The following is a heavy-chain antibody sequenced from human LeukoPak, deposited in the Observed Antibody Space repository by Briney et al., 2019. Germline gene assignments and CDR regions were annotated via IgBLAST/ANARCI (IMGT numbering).Heavy chain of an antibody. J-gene: IGHJ4*02. Sequence: GGSLRLSCAASGFTFSSYSMNWVRQAPGKGLEWVSSISSSSSYIYYADSVKGRFTISRDNAKNSLYLQMNSLRAEDTAVYYCARDPYCSSTSCYCDYWGQGTLVTVSS. CDR1: GFTFSSYS. CDR3: ARDPYCSSTSCYCDY. V-gene: IGHV3-21*01. CDR2: ISSSSSYI. D-gene: IGHD2-2*01.